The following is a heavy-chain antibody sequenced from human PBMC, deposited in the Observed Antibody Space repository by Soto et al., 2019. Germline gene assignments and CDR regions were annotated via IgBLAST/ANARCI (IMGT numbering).Heavy chain of an antibody. D-gene: IGHD3-3*01. J-gene: IGHJ3*02. V-gene: IGHV3-23*01. Sequence: GGSLRLSCAASGFTFSSYAMSWVRQAPGKGLEWVSAISGSGGSTYYADSVKGRFTISRDNSKNTLYLQMNSLRAEDTAVYYCGKYDYDFWSGYYPDAFDIWGKGTRVTVSS. CDR2: ISGSGGST. CDR1: GFTFSSYA. CDR3: GKYDYDFWSGYYPDAFDI.